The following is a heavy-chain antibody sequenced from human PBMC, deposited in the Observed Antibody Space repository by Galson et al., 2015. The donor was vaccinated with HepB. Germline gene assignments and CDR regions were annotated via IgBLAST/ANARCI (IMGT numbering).Heavy chain of an antibody. CDR2: IRSKAYGGTT. Sequence: SLRLSCAASGFTFGDYAMSWFRQAPGKGLEWVGFIRSKAYGGTTEYAASVKGRFTISRDDSKSIAYLQMNSLKTEDTAVYYCTRDDYYDSSGYYYFDYWGQGTLVTVSS. CDR1: GFTFGDYA. CDR3: TRDDYYDSSGYYYFDY. D-gene: IGHD3-22*01. J-gene: IGHJ4*02. V-gene: IGHV3-49*03.